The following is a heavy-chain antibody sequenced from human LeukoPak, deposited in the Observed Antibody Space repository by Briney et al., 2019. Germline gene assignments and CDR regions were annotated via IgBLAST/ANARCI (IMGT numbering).Heavy chain of an antibody. CDR2: SEYSGTTS. J-gene: IGHJ4*02. Sequence: GGSLRLSCATSTFTFSSYSMNWVRQAPGKGLEWVSYSEYSGTTSYYADSVKGRFTVSRDNAKNSLCLQMSSLRDEDTAVYYCARILGFTLDYWGQGTLVTVSS. CDR3: ARILGFTLDY. V-gene: IGHV3-48*02. CDR1: TFTFSSYS.